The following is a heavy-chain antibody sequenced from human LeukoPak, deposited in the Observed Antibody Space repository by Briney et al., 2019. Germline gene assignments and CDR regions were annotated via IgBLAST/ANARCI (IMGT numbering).Heavy chain of an antibody. CDR1: GFTFSSYW. CDR2: IKQDGSEK. J-gene: IGHJ6*03. V-gene: IGHV3-7*01. CDR3: ARDRAITIYYYYYYMDV. Sequence: TGGSLRLSCAASGFTFSSYWMSWVRQAPGKGLEWVANIKQDGSEKYYVDSVKGRFTISRDNAKNSLYLQMNSLRAEDTAVYYCARDRAITIYYYYYYMDVWGKGTTVTVSS. D-gene: IGHD3-3*01.